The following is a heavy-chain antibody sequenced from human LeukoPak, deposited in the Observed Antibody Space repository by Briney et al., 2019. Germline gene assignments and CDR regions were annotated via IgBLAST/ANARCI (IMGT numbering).Heavy chain of an antibody. CDR1: GFTFSSYA. V-gene: IGHV3-30*03. Sequence: GGSLRLSCAASGFTFSSYAMHWVRQAPGKGLEWVAVISYDGSNKYYADSVKGRFTISRDNSKNTLYLQMNSLRAEDTAVYYCARDEGITMVRGVMGYYGMDVWGQGTTVTVSS. CDR3: ARDEGITMVRGVMGYYGMDV. J-gene: IGHJ6*02. D-gene: IGHD3-10*01. CDR2: ISYDGSNK.